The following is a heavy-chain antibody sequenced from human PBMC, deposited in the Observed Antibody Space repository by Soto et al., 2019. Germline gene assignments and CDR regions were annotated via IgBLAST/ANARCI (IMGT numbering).Heavy chain of an antibody. CDR2: ISSSSSSI. Sequence: PGGSLRLSCAASRFTFSSYGMNWVRQAPGKGLEWVSSISSSSSSIYYADSVRGRFTISRDNAKNSLYLQMNSLRAEDTAMYYCAKDNGYGVATLDYWGQGTLVTVST. D-gene: IGHD4-17*01. J-gene: IGHJ4*02. CDR3: AKDNGYGVATLDY. V-gene: IGHV3-21*01. CDR1: RFTFSSYG.